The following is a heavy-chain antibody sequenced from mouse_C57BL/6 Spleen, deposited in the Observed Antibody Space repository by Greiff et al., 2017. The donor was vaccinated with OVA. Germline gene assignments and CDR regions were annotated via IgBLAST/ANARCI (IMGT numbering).Heavy chain of an antibody. CDR2: IYPGDGDT. J-gene: IGHJ3*01. V-gene: IGHV1-80*01. CDR1: GYAFSSYW. Sequence: QVQLQQSGAELVNPGASVKISCKASGYAFSSYWMNWVKQRPGKGLEWIGQIYPGDGDTNYNGKFTGKAPLTADKSSSTAYMQLSSLTSEDSAVYFCARSGGSSFRFAYWGQGTLVTVSA. D-gene: IGHD6-1*01. CDR3: ARSGGSSFRFAY.